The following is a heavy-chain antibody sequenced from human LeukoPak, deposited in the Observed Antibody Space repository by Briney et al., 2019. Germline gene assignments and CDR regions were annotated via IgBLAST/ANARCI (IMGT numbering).Heavy chain of an antibody. CDR3: ARDWARVGTRGSYFDY. CDR2: ISYDGNNK. Sequence: GGSLRLSCAASGFTFSSYVMHWVRQAPGKGLEWVAVISYDGNNKYYADSVKGRFTISRDNSKNTLYLQMNSLRAEDTAVYYCARDWARVGTRGSYFDYWGQGNLVTVSS. V-gene: IGHV3-30-3*01. CDR1: GFTFSSYV. J-gene: IGHJ4*02. D-gene: IGHD1-7*01.